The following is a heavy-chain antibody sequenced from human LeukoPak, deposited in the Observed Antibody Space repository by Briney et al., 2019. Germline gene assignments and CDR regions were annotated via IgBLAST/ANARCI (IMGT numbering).Heavy chain of an antibody. V-gene: IGHV1-2*02. J-gene: IGHJ4*02. D-gene: IGHD1-26*01. CDR1: EYTFTGNY. CDR2: INPNSGGT. Sequence: ASVKVSCKASEYTFTGNYMHWVRQAPGQGLEWMGWINPNSGGTNYAQKFQGRVTMTRDTSISTAYMGLSRLRSDDTAVYYCARDWALVGATSDYWGQGTLVTVSS. CDR3: ARDWALVGATSDY.